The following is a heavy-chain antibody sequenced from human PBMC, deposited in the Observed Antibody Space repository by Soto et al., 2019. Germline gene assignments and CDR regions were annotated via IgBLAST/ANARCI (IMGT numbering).Heavy chain of an antibody. CDR3: IRGGVRTWRLDP. Sequence: EVQLVQSGGGLVQPGESLQLSCAASGLSFSDSPIHWVRQASGKGLEWVGRIRSKDYNYATAYAASMKGRFAVSRDDSKSTAYLQMNSLKIEDTAVYYCIRGGVRTWRLDPWGQGTLVTVSS. V-gene: IGHV3-73*01. CDR2: IRSKDYNYAT. D-gene: IGHD3-10*01. J-gene: IGHJ5*02. CDR1: GLSFSDSP.